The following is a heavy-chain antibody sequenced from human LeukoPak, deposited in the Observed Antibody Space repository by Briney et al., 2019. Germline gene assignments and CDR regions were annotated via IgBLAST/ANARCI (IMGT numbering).Heavy chain of an antibody. CDR3: ARADSSGWMFYFDY. CDR2: ISSSSSYI. D-gene: IGHD6-19*01. V-gene: IGHV3-21*01. Sequence: GGSLRLCCAASGFTFSSYSMNWVRHAPGKGLEWVSSISSSSSYIYYADSVKGRFTISRDNAKNSLYLQMNSLRAEDTAVYYCARADSSGWMFYFDYWGQGTLVTVSS. J-gene: IGHJ4*02. CDR1: GFTFSSYS.